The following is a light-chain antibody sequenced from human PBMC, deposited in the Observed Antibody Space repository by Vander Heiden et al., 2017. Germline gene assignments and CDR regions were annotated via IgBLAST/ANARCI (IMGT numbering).Light chain of an antibody. V-gene: IGKV3D-15*01. J-gene: IGKJ1*01. CDR3: LQYNNWPRT. CDR1: QSISNSF. Sequence: VMTQSPATLSMSPGQGATLYCRASQSISNSFLAWYQQKPGQAPRLLIYDASTRATGIPNRFSGSGSGTDFTLTISSLQSEDFAVYYCLQYNNWPRTFGQGTKVEIK. CDR2: DAS.